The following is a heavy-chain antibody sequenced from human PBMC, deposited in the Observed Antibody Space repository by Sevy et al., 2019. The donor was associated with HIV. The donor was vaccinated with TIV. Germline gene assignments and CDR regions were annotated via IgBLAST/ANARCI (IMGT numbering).Heavy chain of an antibody. V-gene: IGHV3-30-3*01. D-gene: IGHD6-25*01. Sequence: GGSLRLSCAASGFTFSSYAMHWVRQAPGKGLEWVAVISYDGSNKYYADSVKGRFTISRDNSKNTLYLQMNSLRAEDTAVYYCARDFVAAGTYYFDYWGQGTLVTVSS. CDR3: ARDFVAAGTYYFDY. CDR2: ISYDGSNK. J-gene: IGHJ4*02. CDR1: GFTFSSYA.